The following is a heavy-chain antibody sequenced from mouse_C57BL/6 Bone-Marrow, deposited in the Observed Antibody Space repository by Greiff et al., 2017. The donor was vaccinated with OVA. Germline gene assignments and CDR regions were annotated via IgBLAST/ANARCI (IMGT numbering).Heavy chain of an antibody. CDR2: IRNKANGYTT. CDR1: GFTFTDYY. CDR3: ARYRETEAMDY. V-gene: IGHV7-3*01. Sequence: EVKLMESGGGLVQPGGSLSLSCAASGFTFTDYYMSWVRQPPGKALEWLGFIRNKANGYTTEYSATVKGRFTISRDNSQSILYLQMNALRAEDSATYYCARYRETEAMDYWGQGTSVTVSS. J-gene: IGHJ4*01.